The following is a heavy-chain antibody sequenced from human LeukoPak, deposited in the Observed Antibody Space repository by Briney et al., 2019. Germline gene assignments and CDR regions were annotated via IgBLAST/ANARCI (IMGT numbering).Heavy chain of an antibody. CDR2: INHSGGT. D-gene: IGHD2-2*02. CDR1: GGSFSGYY. J-gene: IGHJ1*01. Sequence: SETLCLTCAVYGGSFSGYYWSWIRQPPGKGLEWIGEINHSGGTNYNPSLKSRVTISVDTSKNQFSLKLSSVTAADTAVYYCASTNQPGYCSSTSCYTSHEYFQHWGQGTLVTVSS. V-gene: IGHV4-34*01. CDR3: ASTNQPGYCSSTSCYTSHEYFQH.